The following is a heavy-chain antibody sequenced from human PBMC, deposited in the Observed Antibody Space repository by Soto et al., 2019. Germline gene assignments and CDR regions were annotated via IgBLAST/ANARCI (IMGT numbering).Heavy chain of an antibody. CDR1: GGSISSYY. V-gene: IGHV4-59*01. D-gene: IGHD3-22*01. J-gene: IGHJ6*02. CDR3: ARDRRVLTYYYDSSGFDGMDV. CDR2: IYYSGST. Sequence: SETLSLTCTVSGGSISSYYWSWIRQPPGKGLEWIGYIYYSGSTNYNPSLKSRVTISVDTSKNQFSLKLSSVTAADTAVYYCARDRRVLTYYYDSSGFDGMDVWGQGTTVT.